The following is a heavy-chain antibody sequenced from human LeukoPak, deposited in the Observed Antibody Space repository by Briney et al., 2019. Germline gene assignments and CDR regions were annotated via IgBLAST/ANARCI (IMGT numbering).Heavy chain of an antibody. CDR1: GFTFSSYG. V-gene: IGHV3-33*01. D-gene: IGHD5-12*01. J-gene: IGHJ4*02. Sequence: PGRSLRLSCAASGFTFSSYGMHWVRQAPGKGLEWVAVIWYDGSNKYYAGSVKGRFTISRDNSKNTLYLQMNSLRAEDTAVYYCARDRVATITRYFDYWGQGTLVTVSS. CDR3: ARDRVATITRYFDY. CDR2: IWYDGSNK.